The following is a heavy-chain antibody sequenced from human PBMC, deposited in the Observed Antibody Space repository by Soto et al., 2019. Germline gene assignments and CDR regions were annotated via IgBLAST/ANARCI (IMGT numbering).Heavy chain of an antibody. D-gene: IGHD3-16*01. CDR2: INHSGST. V-gene: IGHV4-34*01. CDR1: GGSFSGYY. CDR3: ARGPSWGGVWLLTRYFQH. J-gene: IGHJ1*01. Sequence: QVQLQQWGAGLLKPSETLSLTCAVYGGSFSGYYWSWIRQPPGKGLEWIGEINHSGSTNYNPSLKSRVTISVDTSKNQFSLKLSSVTAADTAVYYCARGPSWGGVWLLTRYFQHWGQGTLVTVSS.